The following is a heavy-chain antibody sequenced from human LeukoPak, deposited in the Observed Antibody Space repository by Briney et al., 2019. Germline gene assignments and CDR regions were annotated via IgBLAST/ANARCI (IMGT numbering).Heavy chain of an antibody. CDR3: ARDRMGTVMVPIDY. CDR2: IYYSGST. V-gene: IGHV4-39*07. J-gene: IGHJ4*02. CDR1: GGSISSSSNY. Sequence: PSETLSLTCIVSGGSISSSSNYWGWIRQPPGKGLEWFGSIYYSGSTYYNPSLKSRVTISVDTSKNQFSLNLRSVTAADTAVYYCARDRMGTVMVPIDYWGQGTLVTVSS. D-gene: IGHD5-18*01.